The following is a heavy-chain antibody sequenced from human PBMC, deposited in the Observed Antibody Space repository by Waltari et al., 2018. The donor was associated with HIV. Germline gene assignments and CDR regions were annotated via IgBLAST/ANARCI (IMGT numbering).Heavy chain of an antibody. CDR1: GGSVSSGNYY. D-gene: IGHD6-13*01. CDR2: IFYCGTL. J-gene: IGHJ5*02. V-gene: IGHV4-61*01. Sequence: QVQLQESGPGLVKPSETLSLACTVSGGSVSSGNYYWSWIRQPPGKGPELVGYIFYCGTLSFNPALRCRVTMSGDTSKNQFSLRLRSVTAWYTVVYYCATGGWQQLGGGNYFDPWGQGTLVTVSS. CDR3: ATGGWQQLGGGNYFDP.